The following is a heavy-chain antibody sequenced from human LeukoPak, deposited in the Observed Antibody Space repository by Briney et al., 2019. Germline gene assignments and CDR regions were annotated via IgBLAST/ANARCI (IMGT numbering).Heavy chain of an antibody. CDR2: IIPIFGTA. CDR1: GGTFSSYA. V-gene: IGHV1-69*13. CDR3: ARSVSSRAYYYYYMDV. D-gene: IGHD3-10*01. J-gene: IGHJ6*03. Sequence: SVKVSCKASGGTFSSYAISWVRQAPGQGLEWMGGIIPIFGTANYAQKFQGRVTITADESTSTAYMELSSLRSEDTAVYYCARSVSSRAYYYYYMDVWGKGTTVTVSS.